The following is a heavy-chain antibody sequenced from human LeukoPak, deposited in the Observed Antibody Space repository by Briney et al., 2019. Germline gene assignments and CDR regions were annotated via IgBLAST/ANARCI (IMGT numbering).Heavy chain of an antibody. D-gene: IGHD6-13*01. Sequence: SVKVSCKASGGTFSSYAISWVRQAPGQGLEWMGRIIPIFGTANYAQKFQGRVTITTDESTSTAYMELSSLGSEDTAVYYCARDLLFSSSWYDYWGQGTLVTVSS. CDR3: ARDLLFSSSWYDY. J-gene: IGHJ4*02. CDR2: IIPIFGTA. V-gene: IGHV1-69*05. CDR1: GGTFSSYA.